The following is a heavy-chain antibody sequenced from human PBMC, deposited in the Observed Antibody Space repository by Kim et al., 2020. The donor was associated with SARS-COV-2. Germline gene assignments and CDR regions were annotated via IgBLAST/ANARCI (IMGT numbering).Heavy chain of an antibody. D-gene: IGHD3-10*01. CDR1: GGSISSSSYY. J-gene: IGHJ5*02. CDR2: IYYSGST. CDR3: ARRRDVRSNWFDP. Sequence: SETLSLTCTVSGGSISSSSYYWGWIRQPPGKGLEWIGSIYYSGSTYYNPSLKSRVTISVDTSKNQFSLKLSSVTAADTAVYYCARRRDVRSNWFDPWGQGTLVTVSS. V-gene: IGHV4-39*01.